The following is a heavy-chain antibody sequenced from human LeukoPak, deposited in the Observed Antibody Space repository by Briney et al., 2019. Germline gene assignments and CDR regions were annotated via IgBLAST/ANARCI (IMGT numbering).Heavy chain of an antibody. V-gene: IGHV4-59*08. Sequence: SETLSLTCAVYGGSFSGYYWSWIRQPPGKGLEWIGYIFYSGSTIYNPSLRSRVTISVDTSKNQLSLKLTSVTAADTAVYYCARRGYSTSGGHWFDPWGQGTLVTVSS. D-gene: IGHD6-13*01. CDR2: IFYSGST. CDR1: GGSFSGYY. J-gene: IGHJ5*02. CDR3: ARRGYSTSGGHWFDP.